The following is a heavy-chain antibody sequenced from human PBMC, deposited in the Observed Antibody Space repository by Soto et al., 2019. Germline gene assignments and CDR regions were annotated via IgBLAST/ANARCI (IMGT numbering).Heavy chain of an antibody. D-gene: IGHD2-15*01. Sequence: QVQLVQSGAEVKKPGASVKVSCKASGYTFTRYAMHWVRQAPGQRPEWMGWINAGNGNTKYSQKFQGRVTITRDTSASTAYMGLSSLRSEDTAVYYCARVGAGIVGGMDVWGQGTTVTVSS. CDR1: GYTFTRYA. V-gene: IGHV1-3*01. J-gene: IGHJ6*02. CDR3: ARVGAGIVGGMDV. CDR2: INAGNGNT.